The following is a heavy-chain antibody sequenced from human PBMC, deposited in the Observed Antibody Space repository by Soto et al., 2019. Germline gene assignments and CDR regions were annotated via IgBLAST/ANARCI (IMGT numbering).Heavy chain of an antibody. CDR3: LRGYRGFDT. CDR2: SRNKVHAYST. J-gene: IGHJ4*02. Sequence: EVQLVESGGGLVQPGGSLRLSCAVSGFSFSDHYMDWVRQAPGKGLEWVGRSRNKVHAYSTEYAASVKGRFTISRDDSENSLCLHMNSLRAEDTAVYYCLRGYRGFDTWGQGTLVTVSS. V-gene: IGHV3-72*01. D-gene: IGHD3-10*01. CDR1: GFSFSDHY.